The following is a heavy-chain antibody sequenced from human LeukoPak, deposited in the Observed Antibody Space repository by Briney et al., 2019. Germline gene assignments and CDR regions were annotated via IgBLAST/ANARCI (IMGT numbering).Heavy chain of an antibody. J-gene: IGHJ6*03. D-gene: IGHD5-18*01. CDR3: ARIYSYGYRGTYYYMDV. V-gene: IGHV4-39*01. Sequence: SETLSLTCTVSGGSISSSTYFWGWIRQPPGKGLEWIGSVYYSGSTYYSPSLKSRVTISVDTSRNQFSLKLSSVTAADTAVYYCARIYSYGYRGTYYYMDVWGKGTTVTVSS. CDR2: VYYSGST. CDR1: GGSISSSTYF.